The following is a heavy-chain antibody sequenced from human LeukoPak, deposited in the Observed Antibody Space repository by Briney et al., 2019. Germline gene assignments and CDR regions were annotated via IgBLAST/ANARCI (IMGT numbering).Heavy chain of an antibody. CDR2: IKQDGSEK. D-gene: IGHD6-25*01. J-gene: IGHJ4*02. Sequence: GGSLRLSCAASGFTFSSYWMSWVRQAPGKGLEWVANIKQDGSEKYYVDSVKGRLTIPRDNAKNSLYLQMNSLRAEDTAVYYCARGGRLRNFDYWGQGTLVTVSS. V-gene: IGHV3-7*01. CDR1: GFTFSSYW. CDR3: ARGGRLRNFDY.